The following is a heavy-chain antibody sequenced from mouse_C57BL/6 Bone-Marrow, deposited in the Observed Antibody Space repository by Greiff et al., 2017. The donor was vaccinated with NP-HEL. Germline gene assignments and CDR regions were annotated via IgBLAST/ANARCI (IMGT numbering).Heavy chain of an antibody. D-gene: IGHD2-5*01. CDR3: ASPYYSNMEDY. CDR1: GYTFTSYD. V-gene: IGHV1-85*01. J-gene: IGHJ2*01. Sequence: VQLQQSGPELVKPGASVKLSCKASGYTFTSYDINWVKQRPGQGLEWIGWIYPRDGSTTYNEKFKGKATLTVDTSSSTAYMELHSLTSEDSAVYFCASPYYSNMEDYWGQGTTLTVSS. CDR2: IYPRDGST.